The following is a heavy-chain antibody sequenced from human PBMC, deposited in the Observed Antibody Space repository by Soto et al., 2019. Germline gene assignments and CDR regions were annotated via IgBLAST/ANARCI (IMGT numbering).Heavy chain of an antibody. J-gene: IGHJ5*02. CDR1: GYPLTAKY. CDR2: INPSSGGT. V-gene: IGHV1-2*02. Sequence: QVQLVQSGAEVKKPGASVKVSCKASGYPLTAKYLHWVRQAPGQGLEWMGWINPSSGGTKEAQKFRGRVTMTRDTSISAAYMELSRLTSDDTAVCYCAKGGSSWTELFDPWGQGTLVTVSS. CDR3: AKGGSSWTELFDP. D-gene: IGHD6-13*01.